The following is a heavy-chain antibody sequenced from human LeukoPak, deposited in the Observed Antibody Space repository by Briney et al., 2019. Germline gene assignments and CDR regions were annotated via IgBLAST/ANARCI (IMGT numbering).Heavy chain of an antibody. CDR2: INHSGST. Sequence: PSETLSLTCAVYGGSFSGYYWSWIRQPPGKGLEWIGEINHSGSTNYNPSLKSRVTISIDTSKNQFSLKLSSVTAADTAVYYCARVQIWGMLDYWGQGTLVTVSS. V-gene: IGHV4-34*01. CDR3: ARVQIWGMLDY. D-gene: IGHD2-8*01. J-gene: IGHJ4*02. CDR1: GGSFSGYY.